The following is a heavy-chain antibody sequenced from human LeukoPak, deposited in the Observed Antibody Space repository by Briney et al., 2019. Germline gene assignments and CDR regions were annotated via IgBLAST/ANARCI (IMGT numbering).Heavy chain of an antibody. CDR2: ISSGGNNI. D-gene: IGHD3-10*01. CDR3: GRTMTYGSGIPYLPFDY. J-gene: IGHJ4*02. CDR1: GFTFSSYE. V-gene: IGHV3-48*03. Sequence: GGSLRLSYAASGFTFSSYEMNWVRQAPGMGLEWVSYISSGGNNIYYADSVKGRFTISRDNAKNSLYLQMNSLRAEDTAVYYCGRTMTYGSGIPYLPFDYWGQKTVVRVSS.